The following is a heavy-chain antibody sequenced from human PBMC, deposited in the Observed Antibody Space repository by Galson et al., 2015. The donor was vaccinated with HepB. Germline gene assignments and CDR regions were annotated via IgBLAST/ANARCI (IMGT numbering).Heavy chain of an antibody. CDR3: VRDSVPVARINGFHI. CDR2: IWKDGSKT. D-gene: IGHD2-2*01. V-gene: IGHV3-33*08. Sequence: SLRLSCAASGFTFSNYGMHWVRQAPGRGLEWVAVIWKDGSKTYYADSAKGRFTVSRDNSKNMLYLQMNSLRAGDTALYYCVRDSVPVARINGFHIWGQGTLVTVTS. J-gene: IGHJ3*02. CDR1: GFTFSNYG.